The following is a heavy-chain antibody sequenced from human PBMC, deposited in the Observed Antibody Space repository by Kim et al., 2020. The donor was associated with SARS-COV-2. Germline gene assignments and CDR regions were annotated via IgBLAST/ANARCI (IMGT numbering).Heavy chain of an antibody. J-gene: IGHJ3*02. D-gene: IGHD5-12*01. V-gene: IGHV1-69*01. Sequence: AQKCQGRVTITADESTSTAYMELSSLRSEDTAVYYCARGPIVATNDAFDIWGQGTMVTVSS. CDR3: ARGPIVATNDAFDI.